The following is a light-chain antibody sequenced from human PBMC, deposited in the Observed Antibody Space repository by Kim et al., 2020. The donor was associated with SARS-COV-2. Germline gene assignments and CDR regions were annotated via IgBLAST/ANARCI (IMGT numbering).Light chain of an antibody. J-gene: IGKJ4*01. CDR1: QSVSISY. V-gene: IGKV3-20*01. Sequence: LSPGERAPRSCRASQSVSISYLAWYQQKAGQAPILLIYGASSRATGIPDRFSGSGSGTDFTLTISRLEPEDFAVYYCQHFGISQLSFGGGTKLEIK. CDR3: QHFGISQLS. CDR2: GAS.